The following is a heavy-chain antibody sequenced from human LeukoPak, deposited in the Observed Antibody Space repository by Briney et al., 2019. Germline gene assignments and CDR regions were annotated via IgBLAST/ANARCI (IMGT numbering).Heavy chain of an antibody. CDR3: ARGRWERLT. Sequence: ASVTVSCKGSGYTFTSYDINWVRPATGQGLAWMGWIRPNSGNTGYAQKYQGRVTMTRNTSIRTAYMELSSLRSEDTAVYYCARGRWERLTWGQGTLVTVSS. CDR1: GYTFTSYD. V-gene: IGHV1-8*01. D-gene: IGHD1-26*01. CDR2: IRPNSGNT. J-gene: IGHJ5*02.